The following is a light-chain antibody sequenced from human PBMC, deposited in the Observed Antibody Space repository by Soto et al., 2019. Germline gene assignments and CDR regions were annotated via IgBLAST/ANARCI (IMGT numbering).Light chain of an antibody. CDR1: QSITDY. Sequence: DIQMTQSPSSLSASVGDRVTITCRASQSITDYLNWYQQKPGKAPKLLIYAAFSLQSGVPSRFSASGSGTDFTLTISRLQPEDFATYFCQQTYITPFTFGQGTRLEIK. CDR3: QQTYITPFT. V-gene: IGKV1-39*01. CDR2: AAF. J-gene: IGKJ5*01.